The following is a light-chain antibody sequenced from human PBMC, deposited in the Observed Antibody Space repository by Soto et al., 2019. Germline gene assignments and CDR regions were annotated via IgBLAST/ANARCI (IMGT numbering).Light chain of an antibody. CDR1: SSDVGGYNY. CDR3: SSYTSSSRYV. V-gene: IGLV2-14*01. J-gene: IGLJ1*01. Sequence: QSALTQPASASGSPGQSITFSCTGTSSDVGGYNYVSWYQQHPGKAPKLMIYDVSNRPSGVSNRFSGSKSGNTASLTISGLQAEDEADYYCSSYTSSSRYVFGTGTKVTVL. CDR2: DVS.